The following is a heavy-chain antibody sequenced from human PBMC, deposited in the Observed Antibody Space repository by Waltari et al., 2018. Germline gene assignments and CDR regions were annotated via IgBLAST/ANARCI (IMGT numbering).Heavy chain of an antibody. CDR1: GYSLTSYW. J-gene: IGHJ4*02. Sequence: EVQLVQSGAEVKKPGESLKISCTGSGYSLTSYWIGWVRQMPGKGLEWMGLIYPGDSDTRYSPSFQGQVTISADKSISTAYLQWSSLKASDTAMYYCARQSSYGDYRGISDYWGQGTLVTVSS. CDR2: IYPGDSDT. D-gene: IGHD4-17*01. CDR3: ARQSSYGDYRGISDY. V-gene: IGHV5-51*01.